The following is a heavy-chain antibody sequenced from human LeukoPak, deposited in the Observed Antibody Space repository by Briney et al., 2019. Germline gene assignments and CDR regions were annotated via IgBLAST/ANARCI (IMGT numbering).Heavy chain of an antibody. J-gene: IGHJ6*02. Sequence: PWRSLRLSCAASGFTFSSYAMHWVRQAPGKGLEWVAVISHDGSNKYYADSVKGRFTISRDHSKNTLYLQMNSLRAEDTAVYYCAGDDYGGYYYGMDVWGQGTTVTVSS. CDR2: ISHDGSNK. V-gene: IGHV3-30*04. CDR3: AGDDYGGYYYGMDV. D-gene: IGHD4-17*01. CDR1: GFTFSSYA.